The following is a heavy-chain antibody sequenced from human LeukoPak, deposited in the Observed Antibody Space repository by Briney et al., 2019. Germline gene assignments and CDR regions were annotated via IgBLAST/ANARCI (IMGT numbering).Heavy chain of an antibody. J-gene: IGHJ4*02. V-gene: IGHV4-4*02. CDR2: IHHSGRA. CDR3: AGYFDGSPGFYPGDH. Sequence: SETLSLTCAVSGASIISSVWWSWVRQPPGKGLEWIGEIHHSGRANYSPPRRSRLTITIDTSKGHLSLNLSSATAADTAVYYCAGYFDGSPGFYPGDHWDQGTLVIVSS. CDR1: GASIISSVW. D-gene: IGHD3-22*01.